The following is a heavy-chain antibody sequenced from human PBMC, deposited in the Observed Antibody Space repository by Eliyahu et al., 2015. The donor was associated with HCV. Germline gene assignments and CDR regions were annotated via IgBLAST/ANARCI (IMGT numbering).Heavy chain of an antibody. CDR3: ARGRGGYLGSGSYYNPFDY. J-gene: IGHJ4*02. V-gene: IGHV1-8*01. D-gene: IGHD3-10*01. CDR1: GYTFTNYD. CDR2: MNPDNGNT. Sequence: QVQLVQSGAEVKKPGASVKVSCKASGYTFTNYDINWVRQATGQGLEWLGWMNPDNGNTGYTQKFQGRVTMTRDTSIRTAYMELSGLRSDDTALYYCARGRGGYLGSGSYYNPFDYWGQGTLVTVSS.